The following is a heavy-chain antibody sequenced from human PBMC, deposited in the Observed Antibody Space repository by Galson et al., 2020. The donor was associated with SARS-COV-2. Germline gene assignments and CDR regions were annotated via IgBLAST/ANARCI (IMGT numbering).Heavy chain of an antibody. CDR3: AKDASGWSAH. D-gene: IGHD6-19*01. Sequence: GGSLRLSCVASGFTFSDYWMSWLRQAPGKGLEWVANINQDGSEMYFLDSVKGRFTISRDNAKNSLFLQMNSLTAEDTAVYSCAKDASGWSAHWGQGTLVTVS. J-gene: IGHJ4*02. CDR1: GFTFSDYW. V-gene: IGHV3-7*04. CDR2: INQDGSEM.